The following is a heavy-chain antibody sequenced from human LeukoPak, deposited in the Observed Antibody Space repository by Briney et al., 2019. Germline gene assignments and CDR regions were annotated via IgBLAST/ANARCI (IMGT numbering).Heavy chain of an antibody. CDR3: ARARGYSYGPQVYFDY. J-gene: IGHJ4*02. Sequence: GGSLRLSCAASGFTFSSYWMSWVRQAPGKGLEWVANIKQDGSEKYYVDSVKGRFTISRDNAKNSLYLQMNSLRAEDTAVCYCARARGYSYGPQVYFDYWGQGTLVTVSS. CDR1: GFTFSSYW. CDR2: IKQDGSEK. D-gene: IGHD5-18*01. V-gene: IGHV3-7*04.